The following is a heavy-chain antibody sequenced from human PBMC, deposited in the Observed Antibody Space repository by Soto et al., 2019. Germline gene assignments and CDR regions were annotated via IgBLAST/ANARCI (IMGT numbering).Heavy chain of an antibody. J-gene: IGHJ6*02. V-gene: IGHV1-3*01. CDR1: GYTFTSYA. Sequence: ASVKVSSKASGYTFTSYAMHWVRQAPGQRLEWMGWINAGNGNTKYSQKFQGRVTITRDTSASTAYMELSSLRSEDTAVYYCARDYVPYYYYYYGMDVWGQGTTVTVSS. CDR2: INAGNGNT. D-gene: IGHD3-16*01. CDR3: ARDYVPYYYYYYGMDV.